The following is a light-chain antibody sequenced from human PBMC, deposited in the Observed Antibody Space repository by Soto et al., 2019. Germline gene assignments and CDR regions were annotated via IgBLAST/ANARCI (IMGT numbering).Light chain of an antibody. CDR2: GAS. CDR3: QQYGGSPRT. J-gene: IGKJ1*01. Sequence: EIVLTQSPGTLSLSPGEGATLSCRASQSINSFLAWYQQRRGQAPRLLIHGASNRATGIPDRFSGSGSGPDFTRTISRLEPEDFAVYYCQQYGGSPRTFGQGTKVDIK. V-gene: IGKV3-20*01. CDR1: QSINSF.